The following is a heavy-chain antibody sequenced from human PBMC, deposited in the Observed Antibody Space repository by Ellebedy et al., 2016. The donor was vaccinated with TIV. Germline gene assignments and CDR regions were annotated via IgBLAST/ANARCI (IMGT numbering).Heavy chain of an antibody. D-gene: IGHD5-18*01. J-gene: IGHJ4*02. CDR2: ISSSSSYT. V-gene: IGHV3-11*03. Sequence: GGSLRLXXAASGFTFSDYYMSWIRQAPGKGLEWVSYISSSSSYTNYADSVKGRFTISRDNAKNSLYLQMNSLRAEDTAVYYCASQGTGYSYGYNYWGQGTLVTVSS. CDR3: ASQGTGYSYGYNY. CDR1: GFTFSDYY.